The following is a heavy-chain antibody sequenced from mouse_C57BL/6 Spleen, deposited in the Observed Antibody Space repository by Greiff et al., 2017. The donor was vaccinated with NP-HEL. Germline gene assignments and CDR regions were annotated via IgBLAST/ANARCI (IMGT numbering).Heavy chain of an antibody. Sequence: EVHLVESGGGLVQPGGSLSLSCAASGFTFTDYYMSWVRQPPGKALEWLGFIRNKANGYTTEYSASVKGRFTISRDNSQSILYLQMNALRAEDSATYYCARYRSSYAMDDWGQGTSVTVSS. D-gene: IGHD1-1*01. CDR2: IRNKANGYTT. J-gene: IGHJ4*01. CDR1: GFTFTDYY. V-gene: IGHV7-3*01. CDR3: ARYRSSYAMDD.